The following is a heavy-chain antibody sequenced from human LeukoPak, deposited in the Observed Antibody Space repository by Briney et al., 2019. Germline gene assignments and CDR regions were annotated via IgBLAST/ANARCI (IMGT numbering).Heavy chain of an antibody. CDR2: ISSNGGST. CDR1: GFTFSSYA. V-gene: IGHV3-64*01. CDR3: ARGQAADY. J-gene: IGHJ4*02. Sequence: GGSLRLSCAASGFTFSSYAMHWVRQAPGKGLEYVSAISSNGGSTYYANSVKGRLTISRDNSKNTLYLQMGSLRAEDMAVYYCARGQAADYWGQGTLVTVSS. D-gene: IGHD6-13*01.